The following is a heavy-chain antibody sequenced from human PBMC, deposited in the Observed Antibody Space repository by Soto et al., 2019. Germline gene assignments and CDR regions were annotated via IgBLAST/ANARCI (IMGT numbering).Heavy chain of an antibody. J-gene: IGHJ3*02. CDR2: IYHSGST. V-gene: IGHV4-30-2*01. CDR1: VGSISSGGYS. D-gene: IGHD3-22*01. CDR3: ARAGITMIVADAFDI. Sequence: TLSLACPVSVGSISSGGYSWSWILQPPGKGLEWIGYIYHSGSTYYNPSLKSRVTISVDRSKNQFSLKLSSVTAADTAVYYCARAGITMIVADAFDIWGQGTMVTVSS.